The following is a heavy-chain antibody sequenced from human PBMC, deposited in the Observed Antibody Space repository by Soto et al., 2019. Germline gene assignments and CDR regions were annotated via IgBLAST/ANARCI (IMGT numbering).Heavy chain of an antibody. D-gene: IGHD2-15*01. Sequence: QVQLVQSGAEVKKPGASVKVSCKASGYTFTSYGISWVRQAPGQGLEGMGWISAYNGNTNYAQTLQGRATMTTDTATMTVYMGLRRLRSEDTAGYYCARDPAFRSDYCGQGTLVTVSS. CDR1: GYTFTSYG. CDR3: ARDPAFRSDY. J-gene: IGHJ4*02. V-gene: IGHV1-18*01. CDR2: ISAYNGNT.